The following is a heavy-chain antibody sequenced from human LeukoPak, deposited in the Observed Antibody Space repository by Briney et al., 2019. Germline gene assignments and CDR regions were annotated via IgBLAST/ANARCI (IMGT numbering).Heavy chain of an antibody. V-gene: IGHV4-34*01. Sequence: SETLSLTCAVYGGSFSGYYWSWIRQPPGKGLEWIGEINHSGSTNYNPSLKSRVTIPVDTSKNQFSLKLSSVTAADTAVYYCARNTVEYYDSSGYIDYWGQGTLVTVSS. J-gene: IGHJ4*02. CDR1: GGSFSGYY. CDR3: ARNTVEYYDSSGYIDY. D-gene: IGHD3-22*01. CDR2: INHSGST.